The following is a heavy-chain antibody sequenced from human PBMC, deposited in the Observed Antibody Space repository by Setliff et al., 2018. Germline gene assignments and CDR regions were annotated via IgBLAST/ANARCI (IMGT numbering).Heavy chain of an antibody. CDR2: IKSKTDGRTT. CDR1: GFTFSNAW. V-gene: IGHV3-15*01. CDR3: TTAPTYYYDSSGLP. J-gene: IGHJ5*02. Sequence: PGGSLRLSCAASGFTFSNAWMSWVRQAPGKGLEWVGRIKSKTDGRTTDYAAPVKGRFTISRDDSKNTLYLQMNSLKTEDTAVYYCTTAPTYYYDSSGLPWGQGTLVTVSS. D-gene: IGHD3-22*01.